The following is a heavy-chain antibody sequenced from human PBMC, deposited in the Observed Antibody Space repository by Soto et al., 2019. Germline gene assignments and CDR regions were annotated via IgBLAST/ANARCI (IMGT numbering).Heavy chain of an antibody. CDR3: ATSYGSGYRAFDY. CDR2: VNPIRSKS. J-gene: IGHJ4*02. V-gene: IGHV1-69*02. D-gene: IGHD3-10*01. Sequence: QVQLVQSGAELKKPGSSVKVSCKASGDTFNFYTINWVRQAPGLGLEWMGRVNPIRSKSNYAQKFQGRVTTTEDTSTSTAYMELRSMRYEDTAFYYCATSYGSGYRAFDYWGQGAQVTVSS. CDR1: GDTFNFYT.